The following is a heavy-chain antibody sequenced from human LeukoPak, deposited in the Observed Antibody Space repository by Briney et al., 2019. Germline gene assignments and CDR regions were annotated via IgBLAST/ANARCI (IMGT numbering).Heavy chain of an antibody. CDR2: LYSDGST. D-gene: IGHD1/OR15-1a*01. CDR3: ARSREHKYEVDY. V-gene: IGHV3-53*01. J-gene: IGHJ4*02. Sequence: GGSLRLSCAASGLAVSCYYMSWVRQAPGKGLEWVSVLYSDGSTYYADSVKGRFTISRDNSENTLYLQMNSLRAEDTAVYYCARSREHKYEVDYWGQGTLVTVSS. CDR1: GLAVSCYY.